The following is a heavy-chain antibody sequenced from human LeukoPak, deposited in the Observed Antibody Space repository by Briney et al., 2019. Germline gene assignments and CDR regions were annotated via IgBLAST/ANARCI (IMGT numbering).Heavy chain of an antibody. CDR1: GFTVSSNY. D-gene: IGHD4-11*01. Sequence: GGSLRLSCAPSGFTVSSNYMSWVRQAPGKGLEWVSVIYSGGSTYYADSVKGRFTISRDNSKNTLYLQMNSLRAEDTAVYYCARDYRRYFDYWGQGTLVTVSS. J-gene: IGHJ4*02. CDR2: IYSGGST. CDR3: ARDYRRYFDY. V-gene: IGHV3-66*02.